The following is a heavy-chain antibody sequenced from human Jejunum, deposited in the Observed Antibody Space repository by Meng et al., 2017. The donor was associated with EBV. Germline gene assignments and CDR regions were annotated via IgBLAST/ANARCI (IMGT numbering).Heavy chain of an antibody. D-gene: IGHD3-16*01. CDR2: MNSNSGNT. V-gene: IGHV1-8*01. Sequence: QVQLVHSGAEVKKPGPSVKVSCKASGYTFINHDINWVRQATGQGLEWMGWMNSNSGNTGYAQKFQGRVTMTRDTSMNTAYMELSSLRSEDTAVYFCARGSGAGGRDWFDPWGQGTLVTVSS. J-gene: IGHJ5*02. CDR1: GYTFINHD. CDR3: ARGSGAGGRDWFDP.